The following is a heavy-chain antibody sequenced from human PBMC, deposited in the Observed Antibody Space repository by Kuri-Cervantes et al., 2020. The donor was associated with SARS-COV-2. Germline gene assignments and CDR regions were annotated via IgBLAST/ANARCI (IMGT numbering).Heavy chain of an antibody. D-gene: IGHD1-26*01. CDR1: GFTFSSYS. J-gene: IGHJ4*02. CDR2: ISSSSSYI. CDR3: ASQGAVY. Sequence: GESLKISCAASGFTFSSYSMNWVRQAPGKGLEWVSSISSSSSYIYYADSVKGRFTIFRDNAKNSLYLQMNSLRAEDTAVYYCASQGAVYWGQGTLVTVSS. V-gene: IGHV3-21*01.